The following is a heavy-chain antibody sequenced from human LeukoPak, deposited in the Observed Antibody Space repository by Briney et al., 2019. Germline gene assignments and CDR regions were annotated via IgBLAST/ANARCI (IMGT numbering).Heavy chain of an antibody. V-gene: IGHV3-7*02. D-gene: IGHD3-16*01. Sequence: PGGSLRLSCAASGFTFSNYWMSWVRQAPGKGLEWVANIKHDGSETNYVDSVKGRFTISRDNAKNSLRLQMNSLRVEDTAVYYCAKNGGPHGMDVWGQGTTVTVSS. J-gene: IGHJ6*02. CDR1: GFTFSNYW. CDR2: IKHDGSET. CDR3: AKNGGPHGMDV.